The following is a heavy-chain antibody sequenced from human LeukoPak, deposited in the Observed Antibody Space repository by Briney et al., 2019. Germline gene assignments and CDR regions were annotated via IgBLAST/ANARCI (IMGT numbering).Heavy chain of an antibody. V-gene: IGHV3-53*01. CDR1: GFSLGNNT. CDR3: ARARVPVLRDLYYFPY. CDR2: IYSGGGT. D-gene: IGHD3-22*01. Sequence: GGSLRLSSAASGFSLGNNTVGWAGQAPGKGLQWVSVIYSGGGTEYADSVKGRFTISRDNSKNTVYLQMNSLGVDDTAVYYCARARVPVLRDLYYFPYWGQGALVTVSS. J-gene: IGHJ4*02.